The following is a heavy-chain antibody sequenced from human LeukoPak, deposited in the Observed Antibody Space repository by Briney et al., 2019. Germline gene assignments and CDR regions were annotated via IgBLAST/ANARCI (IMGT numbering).Heavy chain of an antibody. CDR3: ARGPGYCSGGSCPS. V-gene: IGHV4-34*01. D-gene: IGHD2-15*01. CDR2: INHSGST. CDR1: GGSFRGYY. J-gene: IGHJ5*02. Sequence: SETLSLTCAVYGGSFRGYYWSWIRQPPGKGLEWIGEINHSGSTNYNPSLKSRVTISVGTSKNQFSLKLSSVTAADTAVYYCARGPGYCSGGSCPSWGQGTLVTVSS.